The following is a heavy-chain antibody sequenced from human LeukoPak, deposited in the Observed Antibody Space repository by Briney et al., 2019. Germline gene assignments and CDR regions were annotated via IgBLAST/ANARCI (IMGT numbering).Heavy chain of an antibody. CDR3: GRAGAPWGIDY. CDR1: GFTLSSYL. J-gene: IGHJ4*02. Sequence: PGGSLRLSCAASGFTLSSYLLHWVRQAPGKGLVWVSHINIDGTNTDYADSVKGRFTISRDNAKNTLYLQINSLRAEDTAVYYCGRAGAPWGIDYWGQGTLVTVSS. CDR2: INIDGTNT. D-gene: IGHD7-27*01. V-gene: IGHV3-74*01.